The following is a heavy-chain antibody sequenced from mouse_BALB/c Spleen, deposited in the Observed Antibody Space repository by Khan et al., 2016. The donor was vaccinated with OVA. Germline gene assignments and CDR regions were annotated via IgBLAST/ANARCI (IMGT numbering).Heavy chain of an antibody. CDR3: TRNGFGNYGSWDY. J-gene: IGHJ2*01. CDR2: IYPGNSDT. V-gene: IGHV1-5*01. D-gene: IGHD2-1*01. CDR1: GYTFTNYW. Sequence: IQLVQSGTVLARPGASVKMSCKGSGYTFTNYWMHWVKQRPGQGLEWIGVIYPGNSDTNYNQKFKGKAKMTAVTSTSTAYMELNSLTNEDSAVYYCTRNGFGNYGSWDYWGQGTTLTVSS.